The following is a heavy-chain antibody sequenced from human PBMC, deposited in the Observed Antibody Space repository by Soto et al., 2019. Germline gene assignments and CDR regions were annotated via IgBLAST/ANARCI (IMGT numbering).Heavy chain of an antibody. CDR2: ISSSSSYI. CDR3: ARDREYSSSSGGYYYYMDV. CDR1: GFTFSSYS. V-gene: IGHV3-21*01. Sequence: GGSLRLSCAASGFTFSSYSMNWVRQAPGKGLEWVSSISSSSSYIYYADSVKGRFTISRDNAKNSLYLQMNSLRAEDTAVYYCARDREYSSSSGGYYYYMDVWGKGTTVTVSS. D-gene: IGHD6-6*01. J-gene: IGHJ6*03.